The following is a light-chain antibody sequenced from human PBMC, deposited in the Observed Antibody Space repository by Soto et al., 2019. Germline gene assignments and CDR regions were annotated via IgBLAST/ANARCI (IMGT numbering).Light chain of an antibody. CDR1: QTISSW. J-gene: IGKJ1*01. Sequence: DIQMTKSPSTLSGSVGDRVTITCRASQTISSWLAWYQQKPGKAPKLLIYKASTLKSGVPSRFSGSGSGTEFTLTISSLQPDAFATYYCQHYNSYSEAFGQGTKVDIK. CDR3: QHYNSYSEA. CDR2: KAS. V-gene: IGKV1-5*03.